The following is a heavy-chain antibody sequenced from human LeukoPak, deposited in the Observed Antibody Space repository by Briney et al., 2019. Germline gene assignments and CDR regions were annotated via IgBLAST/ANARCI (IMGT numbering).Heavy chain of an antibody. J-gene: IGHJ4*02. V-gene: IGHV3-15*07. D-gene: IGHD2-15*01. CDR1: GFTFSNAW. CDR2: IKSKTDGGTT. Sequence: GGSLRLSCAASGFTFSNAWMNWVRQAPGKGLEWVGRIKSKTDGGTTDYAAPVKGRFTISRDDSKNTLYLQMNGLKTEDTAVYYCTTDLVVVAATYFDYWGQGTLVTVSS. CDR3: TTDLVVVAATYFDY.